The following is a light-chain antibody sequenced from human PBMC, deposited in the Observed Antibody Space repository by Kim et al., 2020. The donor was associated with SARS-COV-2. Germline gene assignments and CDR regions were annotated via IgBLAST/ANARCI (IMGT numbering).Light chain of an antibody. V-gene: IGKV3-11*01. CDR1: QRVGSY. J-gene: IGKJ2*01. CDR2: DAS. CDR3: QQRSDWPYT. Sequence: EIVLTQSPATLSLSPGERATLSCRASQRVGSYLAWFQQRPGRAPRLLIYDASNRAPGVPDRFRGSGSRTDSTLTISSLEPEDFAVYYCQQRSDWPYTFGQGTKLEI.